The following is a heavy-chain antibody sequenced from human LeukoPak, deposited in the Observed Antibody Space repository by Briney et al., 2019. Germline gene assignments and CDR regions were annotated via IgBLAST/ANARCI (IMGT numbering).Heavy chain of an antibody. V-gene: IGHV4-30-2*01. J-gene: IGHJ4*02. CDR3: ASNGGDTVTTFDY. CDR1: GGSISSGGYY. CDR2: IFHSGNT. Sequence: SETLSLTCTVSGGSISSGGYYWSWIRQHPGTGLEWIGYIFHSGNTYYNPSLKTLKSQVTISADWSNNQFSLTLTSVTAADTAVYYCASNGGDTVTTFDYWGQGTLVTVSS. D-gene: IGHD4-17*01.